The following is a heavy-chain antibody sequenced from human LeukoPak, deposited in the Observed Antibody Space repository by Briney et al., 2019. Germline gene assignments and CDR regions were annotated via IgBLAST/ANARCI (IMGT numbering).Heavy chain of an antibody. CDR3: AKRAGYNSNYFNY. V-gene: IGHV3-23*01. Sequence: PGGSLRLSCAASGFTFSSYAMSWVRQAPGTGLEWVSAISGSGGGTYYADSVKGRFTVSRDNSRNTLYLQMNSLRAEDTAVYYCAKRAGYNSNYFNYWGQGTLVTVSS. CDR1: GFTFSSYA. CDR2: ISGSGGGT. J-gene: IGHJ4*02. D-gene: IGHD5-24*01.